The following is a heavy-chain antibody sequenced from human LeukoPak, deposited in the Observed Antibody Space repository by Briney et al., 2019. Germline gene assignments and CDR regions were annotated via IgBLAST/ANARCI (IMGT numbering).Heavy chain of an antibody. CDR1: GGSFSGYY. Sequence: SETLSLTCAVYGGSFSGYYWSWIRQPPGKGLEWIGEINHSGSTNYNPSLKSRVTISVDTSKNQFSLKLSSVTAADTAVYYCARGRDYYGSGSKPPRPQGVHYFDYWGQGTLVTVSS. J-gene: IGHJ4*02. CDR2: INHSGST. V-gene: IGHV4-34*01. D-gene: IGHD3-10*01. CDR3: ARGRDYYGSGSKPPRPQGVHYFDY.